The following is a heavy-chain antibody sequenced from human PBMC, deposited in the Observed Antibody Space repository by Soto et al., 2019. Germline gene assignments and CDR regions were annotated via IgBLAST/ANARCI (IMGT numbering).Heavy chain of an antibody. CDR3: ARVSGSYYYGMDV. CDR2: IYHSGST. CDR1: GGSISSSNW. Sequence: QVQLQESGPGLVKPSGTLSLTCAVSGGSISSSNWWSWVRQPPGKGLEWIGEIYHSGSTNYNPSLKSRVPISLDXXKNQFSLKLRSVTAADTAVYCCARVSGSYYYGMDVWGQGTTVTVSS. D-gene: IGHD1-26*01. V-gene: IGHV4-4*01. J-gene: IGHJ6*02.